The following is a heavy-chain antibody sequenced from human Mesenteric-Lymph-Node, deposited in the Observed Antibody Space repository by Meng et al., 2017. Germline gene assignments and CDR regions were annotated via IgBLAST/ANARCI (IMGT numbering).Heavy chain of an antibody. CDR3: ARELIEGELPIGGFDY. CDR1: GYTFTSYA. Sequence: ASVKVSCKASGYTFTSYAMHWVRQAPGQRLEWMGWSNAGNGYTKYSQEFQGRVTITRDTSASTAYVELSSLRSEDMAVYYCARELIEGELPIGGFDYWGQGTLVTVSS. CDR2: SNAGNGYT. D-gene: IGHD1-26*01. J-gene: IGHJ4*02. V-gene: IGHV1-3*02.